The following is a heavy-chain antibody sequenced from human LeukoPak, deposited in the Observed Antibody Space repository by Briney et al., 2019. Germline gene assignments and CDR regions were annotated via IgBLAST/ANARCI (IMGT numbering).Heavy chain of an antibody. D-gene: IGHD5-24*01. CDR3: AKKGRSLQTY. V-gene: IGHV3-7*03. Sequence: PGGSLRLSCAASGFMFSSNWMSWVRLAPGKGLEWVANIKEDGTETYYVDSVKGRFTISRDNAKNSLYLQMNSLRVEDTAVYYCAKKGRSLQTYWGQGTLVTVSS. CDR1: GFMFSSNW. J-gene: IGHJ4*02. CDR2: IKEDGTET.